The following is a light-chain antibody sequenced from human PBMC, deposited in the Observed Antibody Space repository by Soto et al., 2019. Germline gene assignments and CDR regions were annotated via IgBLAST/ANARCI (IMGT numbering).Light chain of an antibody. J-gene: IGKJ4*01. V-gene: IGKV1-12*01. Sequence: DIQMTQSPSSVSASVGDRVTITCRASQGINNWLAWYQQKPGKAPELLIYAVSYLPSGVPSRFSGSGSGTEFTLTISSLQPEDFATYCCKQSSAFPLTVGGGTKVEIK. CDR3: KQSSAFPLT. CDR2: AVS. CDR1: QGINNW.